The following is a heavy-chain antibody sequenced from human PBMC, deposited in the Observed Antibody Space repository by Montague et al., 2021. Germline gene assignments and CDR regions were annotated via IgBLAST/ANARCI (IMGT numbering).Heavy chain of an antibody. Sequence: SDPLSLPCTVTGGSISEFYWSWIRQSPEKGLEWIGYIYDSGTTNYNPSLKSRVTISADTSMNQFSLNLRSVTAADTAVYFCARSLGISAPFDYWGQGTLVTVSS. CDR2: IYDSGTT. D-gene: IGHD7-27*01. V-gene: IGHV4-59*08. CDR3: ARSLGISAPFDY. J-gene: IGHJ4*02. CDR1: GGSISEFY.